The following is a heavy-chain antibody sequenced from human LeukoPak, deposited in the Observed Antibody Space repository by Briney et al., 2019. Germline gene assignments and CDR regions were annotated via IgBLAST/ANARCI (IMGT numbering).Heavy chain of an antibody. Sequence: ASVKVSCKASGYTFTSYGISWVRQAPGQGLEWMGIINPSGGSTSYAQKFQGRVTMTRDMSTSTVYMELSSLRSEDTAVYYCAREEGLTYYYGSGSPEYFQHWGQGTLVTVSS. V-gene: IGHV1-46*01. J-gene: IGHJ1*01. CDR1: GYTFTSYG. CDR2: INPSGGST. CDR3: AREEGLTYYYGSGSPEYFQH. D-gene: IGHD3-10*01.